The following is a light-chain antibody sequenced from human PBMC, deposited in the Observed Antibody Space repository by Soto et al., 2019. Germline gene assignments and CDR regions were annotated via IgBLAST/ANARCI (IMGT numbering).Light chain of an antibody. CDR1: QSVSRNY. CDR2: GAS. CDR3: QKYGSSPWT. V-gene: IGKV3-20*01. J-gene: IGKJ1*01. Sequence: EIVLTQSPGTLSLSPGERATLSCRASQSVSRNYLAWYQQKPGQAPRPLIYGASSRATGIPDRFSGSGAGTDYTLSISRLESEDFAVYCCQKYGSSPWTFGQGTKVEIK.